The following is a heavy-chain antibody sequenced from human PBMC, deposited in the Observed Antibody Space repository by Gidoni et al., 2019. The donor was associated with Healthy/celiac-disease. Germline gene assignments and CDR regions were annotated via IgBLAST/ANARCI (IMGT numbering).Heavy chain of an antibody. CDR1: GFTFSSYA. CDR3: ARDHGTYSSSPFDY. CDR2: ISYDGSNK. Sequence: QVQLVSSGAGVVQPGRSLRLSLAASGFTFSSYAMHWVRQAPGKGLEWVAVISYDGSNKYYADSVKGRFTIARDNSKNTLYLQMNSLRAEDTAVYYCARDHGTYSSSPFDYWGQGTLVTVSS. D-gene: IGHD6-6*01. J-gene: IGHJ4*02. V-gene: IGHV3-30*01.